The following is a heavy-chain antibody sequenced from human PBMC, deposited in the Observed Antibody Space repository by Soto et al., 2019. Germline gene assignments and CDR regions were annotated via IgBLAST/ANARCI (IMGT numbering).Heavy chain of an antibody. Sequence: GGSLRLSCAASGFTFSTYSMNWVRQAPGKGLEWVSYISYSSNTIYYADSVKGRFTISRDNAKISLYLQMNSLRDEDTAVYYCARDNGIEGSFDPWGQGTQVTVSS. CDR1: GFTFSTYS. J-gene: IGHJ5*02. V-gene: IGHV3-48*02. CDR3: ARDNGIEGSFDP. CDR2: ISYSSNTI.